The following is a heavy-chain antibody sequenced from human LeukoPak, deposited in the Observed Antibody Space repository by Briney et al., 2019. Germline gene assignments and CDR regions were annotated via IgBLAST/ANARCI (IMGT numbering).Heavy chain of an antibody. Sequence: GGSLRLSCAASGFPFSYYGMHWVRQAPDKGLEWVAFIRYDGSDKFYAKSVKGRFTISRDTSRNTLYLQMNSLRAEDTAVYYCAKDLMRDRWFGESWGQGTLVTVSS. V-gene: IGHV3-30*02. CDR1: GFPFSYYG. D-gene: IGHD3-10*01. J-gene: IGHJ5*02. CDR3: AKDLMRDRWFGES. CDR2: IRYDGSDK.